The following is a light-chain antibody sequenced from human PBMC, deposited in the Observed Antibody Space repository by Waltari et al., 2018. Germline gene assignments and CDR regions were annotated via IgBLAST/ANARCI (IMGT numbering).Light chain of an antibody. CDR3: CSYAGNYVWV. Sequence: QSALTQPAAVSGSPGQSFTISCIGASRDSGRYDIDAWYQQHPGNAPKLVISDVSKRPSGVSDRFSGSKSGDTASLTISGLQFEDEADYYCCSYAGNYVWVFGGGTRLTVL. J-gene: IGLJ3*02. CDR2: DVS. CDR1: SRDSGRYDI. V-gene: IGLV2-23*02.